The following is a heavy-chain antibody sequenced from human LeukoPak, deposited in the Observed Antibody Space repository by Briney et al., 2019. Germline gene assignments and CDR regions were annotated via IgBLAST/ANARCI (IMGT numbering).Heavy chain of an antibody. J-gene: IGHJ4*02. Sequence: PGGSLRLSCAASGFTVSSNYMSWVRQAPGKGLEWVSVFYSDDSTYYADSVKGRFTISRDNSKNTLYLQMNSLRAEDTAEYYRARAPDIADEIDYWGQGTLVTVSS. CDR3: ARAPDIADEIDY. CDR2: FYSDDST. D-gene: IGHD5-12*01. CDR1: GFTVSSNY. V-gene: IGHV3-66*01.